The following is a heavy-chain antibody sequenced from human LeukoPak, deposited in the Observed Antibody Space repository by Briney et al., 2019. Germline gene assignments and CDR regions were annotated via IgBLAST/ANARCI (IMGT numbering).Heavy chain of an antibody. Sequence: PGGSLRLSCAASGFTFSDYYMSWIRQASGKGLEWVSYISSSGSTIYYADSVKGRFTISRDNAKNSLYLQMNSLRAEDTAVYYCARNTLYCSGGSCYSDYWGQGTLVTVSS. J-gene: IGHJ4*02. CDR2: ISSSGSTI. CDR1: GFTFSDYY. V-gene: IGHV3-11*04. D-gene: IGHD2-15*01. CDR3: ARNTLYCSGGSCYSDY.